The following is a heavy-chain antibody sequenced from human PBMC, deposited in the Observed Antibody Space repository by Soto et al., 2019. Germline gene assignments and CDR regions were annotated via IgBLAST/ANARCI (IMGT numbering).Heavy chain of an antibody. CDR1: RFSFSDYG. J-gene: IGHJ3*02. CDR3: AMSTLTDAFDI. Sequence: QVQLVESGGGVVQPGGSRRLSCEASRFSFSDYGMHWVRQAPGKGLEWVALIRDDGSATYYSDSVKGRFAISRDNSKNTLYLQMNRLRAEDTAVYYCAMSTLTDAFDIWGQGTMVSVSS. D-gene: IGHD2-15*01. V-gene: IGHV3-30*02. CDR2: IRDDGSAT.